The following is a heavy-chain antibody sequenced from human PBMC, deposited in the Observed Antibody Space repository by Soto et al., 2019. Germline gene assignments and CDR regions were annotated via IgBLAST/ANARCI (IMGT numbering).Heavy chain of an antibody. D-gene: IGHD3-3*01. Sequence: ETLSLTCTVSGGSISSYYWSWIRQPPGKGLEWIGYIYYSGSTNYNPSLKSRVTISVDTSKNQFSLKLSSVTAADTAVYYCARGTIFGVVISTYGMDVWGQGTTVTVSS. CDR1: GGSISSYY. J-gene: IGHJ6*02. CDR3: ARGTIFGVVISTYGMDV. CDR2: IYYSGST. V-gene: IGHV4-59*01.